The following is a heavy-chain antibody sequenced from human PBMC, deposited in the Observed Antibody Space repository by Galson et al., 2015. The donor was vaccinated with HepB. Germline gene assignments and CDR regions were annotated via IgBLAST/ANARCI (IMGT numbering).Heavy chain of an antibody. V-gene: IGHV3-30*04. J-gene: IGHJ6*02. CDR3: ARDYASSWYFNHYYGMDV. Sequence: PGKGLEWVAVISYDGSNKYYADSVKGRFTISRDNSKNTLYLQMNSLRAEDTAVYYCARDYASSWYFNHYYGMDVWGQGTTVTVSS. D-gene: IGHD6-13*01. CDR2: ISYDGSNK.